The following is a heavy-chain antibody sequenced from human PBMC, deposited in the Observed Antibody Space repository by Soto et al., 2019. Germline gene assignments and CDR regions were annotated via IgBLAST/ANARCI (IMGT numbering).Heavy chain of an antibody. CDR2: ISYDGSNK. J-gene: IGHJ4*02. V-gene: IGHV3-30*18. D-gene: IGHD6-13*01. CDR3: AKEYGSSSLSPDFDY. CDR1: GFTFSSYG. Sequence: QVQLVESGGGVVQPGRSLRLSCAASGFTFSSYGMDWVRQAPGKGLEWVAVISYDGSNKYYADSVKGRFTISRDNSKNTLYLQMNSLRAEDTAVYYCAKEYGSSSLSPDFDYWGQGTLVTVSS.